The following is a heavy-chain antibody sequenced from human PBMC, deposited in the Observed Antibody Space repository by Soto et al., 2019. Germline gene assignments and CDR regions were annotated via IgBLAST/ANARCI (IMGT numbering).Heavy chain of an antibody. J-gene: IGHJ5*02. D-gene: IGHD4-4*01. CDR1: GYTLTELS. Sequence: ASVKVSCKVSGYTLTELSMHWVRQAPGKGLEWMGGCDPEDGETIYAQKFQGRVTMTEDTSTDTAYMELSSLRSEDTAVYYYATSTTVTTRVYNWFDPWGQGTLVTVSS. V-gene: IGHV1-24*01. CDR2: CDPEDGET. CDR3: ATSTTVTTRVYNWFDP.